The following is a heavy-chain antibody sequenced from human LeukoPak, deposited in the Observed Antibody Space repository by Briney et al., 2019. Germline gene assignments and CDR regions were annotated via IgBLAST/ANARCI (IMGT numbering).Heavy chain of an antibody. CDR3: ANGITMFRGVRPYYFDY. D-gene: IGHD3-10*01. CDR2: ISSSSSYI. V-gene: IGHV3-21*04. J-gene: IGHJ4*02. Sequence: SGGSLRLSCAASGFTFSGYSMNWVRQAPGKGLEWVSSISSSSSYIYYADSVKGRFTISRDNSKNTLYLQMNSLRAEDTALYYCANGITMFRGVRPYYFDYWGQGTPVTVSS. CDR1: GFTFSGYS.